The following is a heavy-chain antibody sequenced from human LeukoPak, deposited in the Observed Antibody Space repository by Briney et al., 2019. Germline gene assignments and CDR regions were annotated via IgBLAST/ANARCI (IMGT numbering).Heavy chain of an antibody. CDR2: INPNSGGT. Sequence: GASVKVSCKASGYTFTGYYMHWVRQAPGQGLEWMGWINPNSGGTNYAQKFQGRVTMSVDTSKNQFSLKLSSVTAADTAVYYCARDGSYSGYDYGEYYFDYWGQGTLVTVSS. V-gene: IGHV1-2*02. CDR1: GYTFTGYY. J-gene: IGHJ4*02. CDR3: ARDGSYSGYDYGEYYFDY. D-gene: IGHD5-12*01.